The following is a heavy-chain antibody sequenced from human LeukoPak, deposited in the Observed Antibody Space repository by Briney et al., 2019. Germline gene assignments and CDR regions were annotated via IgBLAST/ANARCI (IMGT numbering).Heavy chain of an antibody. CDR2: IYYSGST. Sequence: SETLSLTCTVSGGSISSYYWSWIRQPPGKGLEWIGYIYYSGSTNYNPSLKSRVTISVDTSKNQFSLNLSSVTAADTAVYYCARYSSGWRSFDIWGQGTMVTVSP. CDR3: ARYSSGWRSFDI. V-gene: IGHV4-59*01. CDR1: GGSISSYY. D-gene: IGHD6-19*01. J-gene: IGHJ3*02.